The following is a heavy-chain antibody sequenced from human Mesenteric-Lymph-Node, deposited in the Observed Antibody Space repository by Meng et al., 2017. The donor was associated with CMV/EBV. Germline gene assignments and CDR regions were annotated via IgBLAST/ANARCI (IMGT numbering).Heavy chain of an antibody. J-gene: IGHJ4*02. V-gene: IGHV3-23*03. D-gene: IGHD1-7*01. CDR2: IYSDGTST. Sequence: GESLKISCAASGFTFSSYAMSWVRQSPGKGLEWVSIIYSDGTSTYHADSVKGRFTISRDNSKNALFLQMNSRRAEDTAVYYCAKVRQYNWNYDSYYFDYWGQGTLVTVSS. CDR3: AKVRQYNWNYDSYYFDY. CDR1: GFTFSSYA.